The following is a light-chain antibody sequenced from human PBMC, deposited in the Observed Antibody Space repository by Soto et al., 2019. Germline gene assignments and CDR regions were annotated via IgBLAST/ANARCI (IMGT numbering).Light chain of an antibody. CDR3: QVWDSSSDHLV. V-gene: IGLV3-21*04. Sequence: SYVLTQPPSVSVAPGKTARISCGGNDIGSKSVHWYQQKAGQAPVLLIYYDRERPSGIPERFSGSNSGNTATLTISRVEAGDEADYYCQVWDSSSDHLVFGGGTKLTVL. J-gene: IGLJ3*02. CDR2: YDR. CDR1: DIGSKS.